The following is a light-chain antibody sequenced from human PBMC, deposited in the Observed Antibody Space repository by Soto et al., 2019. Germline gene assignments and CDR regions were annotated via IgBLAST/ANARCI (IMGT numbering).Light chain of an antibody. Sequence: QSVLSQPASVSGSPGRSITISCTGTSSDVGGYNFFSWYQHHPGEAHQLRVFDVSSRPSGISNRYSGSKSGNTASLTISGLQAEDEADYYCSSYTSTSTLVFGTGTKLTVL. CDR2: DVS. J-gene: IGLJ1*01. CDR3: SSYTSTSTLV. V-gene: IGLV2-14*03. CDR1: SSDVGGYNF.